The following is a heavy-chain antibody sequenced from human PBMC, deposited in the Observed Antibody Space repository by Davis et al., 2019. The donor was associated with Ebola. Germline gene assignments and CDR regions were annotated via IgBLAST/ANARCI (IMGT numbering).Heavy chain of an antibody. D-gene: IGHD5-18*01. CDR2: IYYSGST. Sequence: PSETLSLTCTVSGGSISTNYWSWIRQHPGKGLEWIGYIYYSGSTYYNPSLKSRVTISVDTSKNQFSLKLSSVTAADTAVYYCARVAREGDTAMVTPYYFDYWGQGTLVTVSS. J-gene: IGHJ4*02. V-gene: IGHV4-59*06. CDR3: ARVAREGDTAMVTPYYFDY. CDR1: GGSISTNY.